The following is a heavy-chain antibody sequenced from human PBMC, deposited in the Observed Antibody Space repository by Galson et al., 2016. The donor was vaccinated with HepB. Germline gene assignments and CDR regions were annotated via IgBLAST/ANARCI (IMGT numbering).Heavy chain of an antibody. CDR3: VKDRITVFGVTTEMRAFVFDY. D-gene: IGHD3-3*01. CDR1: GFTFSNYW. CDR2: ITPDGTP. J-gene: IGHJ4*02. Sequence: SLRLSCAASGFTFSNYWMHWVRQAPGKGLVWVSRITPDGTPKYADSVKGRFTTSRDNSKNTLYLQMNSLRAEDTAIYYCVKDRITVFGVTTEMRAFVFDYWGQGTLVTVSS. V-gene: IGHV3-74*01.